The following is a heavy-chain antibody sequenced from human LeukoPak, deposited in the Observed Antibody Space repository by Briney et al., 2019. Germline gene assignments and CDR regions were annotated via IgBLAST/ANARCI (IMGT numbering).Heavy chain of an antibody. D-gene: IGHD6-13*01. V-gene: IGHV3-23*01. CDR3: AKDSRGSSDY. CDR2: NSGSGGST. J-gene: IGHJ4*02. Sequence: GGSLRLSCAASGFIFRSYPMSWVSQAPGKGLEWVSANSGSGGSTYYADSVKGRFTISRDNSKNTLYLQMNSLRAEDTAVYYCAKDSRGSSDYWGQGTLVTVSS. CDR1: GFIFRSYP.